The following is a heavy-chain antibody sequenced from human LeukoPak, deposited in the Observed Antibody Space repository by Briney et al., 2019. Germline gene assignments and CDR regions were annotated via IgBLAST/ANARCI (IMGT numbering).Heavy chain of an antibody. D-gene: IGHD5-24*01. CDR2: ISSSSSYI. CDR1: GFTFSSYS. CDR3: ARVPAEMTYYFDY. Sequence: GGSLRLSCAASGFTFSSYSMNWVREAPGKGLEWVSSISSSSSYIYYADSVKRRFTISRDNAKNSLYLQMNSLRAEDTAAYYCARVPAEMTYYFDYWGQGTLVTVSS. J-gene: IGHJ4*02. V-gene: IGHV3-21*01.